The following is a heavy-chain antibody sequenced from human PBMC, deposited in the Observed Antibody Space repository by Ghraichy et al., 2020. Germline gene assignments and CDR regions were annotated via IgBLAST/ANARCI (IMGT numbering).Heavy chain of an antibody. J-gene: IGHJ4*02. CDR1: GFFFSSYA. CDR2: ISGSGVAT. CDR3: AKRLSVSRGYYGFDY. D-gene: IGHD3-22*01. V-gene: IGHV3-23*01. Sequence: GSLRLSCAASGFFFSSYAMSWVRQAPGKGLEWVSAISGSGVATYDADSVRGRFTIPRDNSKKTLYLQMNSRRAEDTAVYYCAKRLSVSRGYYGFDYWGQGILVTVAS.